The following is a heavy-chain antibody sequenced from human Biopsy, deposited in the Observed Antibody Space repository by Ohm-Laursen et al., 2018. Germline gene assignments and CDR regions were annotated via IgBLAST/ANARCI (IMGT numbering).Heavy chain of an antibody. CDR1: GFTFSNSG. CDR3: AKDKGTFNFYYYGMDV. Sequence: SLRLSCAASGFTFSNSGMHWVRQAPGKGLEWVAAISYDGSKTDYGDSVKGRLNISRDNSKNTLDLQMSSLRVEDTAVYFCAKDKGTFNFYYYGMDVWGQGTTVTVSS. V-gene: IGHV3-30*18. CDR2: ISYDGSKT. J-gene: IGHJ6*02. D-gene: IGHD2/OR15-2a*01.